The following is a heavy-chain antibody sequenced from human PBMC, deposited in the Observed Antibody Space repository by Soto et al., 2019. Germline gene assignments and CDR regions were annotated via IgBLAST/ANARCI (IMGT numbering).Heavy chain of an antibody. CDR2: IYWDDDK. CDR1: GFSLITSGVG. CDR3: AHTMAPRIFDY. V-gene: IGHV2-5*02. Sequence: QITLKEAGPTLVKPTQTLTLTCSFSGFSLITSGVGVGWIRQPPGKALEWLALIYWDDDKGYSTSLKSRLTXTXVTPKNQVVLTMTNMDPVDTATYYCAHTMAPRIFDYWGQGTLVTVSS. J-gene: IGHJ4*02.